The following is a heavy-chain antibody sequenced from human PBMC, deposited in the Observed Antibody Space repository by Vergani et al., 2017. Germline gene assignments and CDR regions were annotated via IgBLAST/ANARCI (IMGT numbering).Heavy chain of an antibody. D-gene: IGHD3-3*01. CDR3: ARDREGSGYYYMDV. CDR1: GFSFRTFS. Sequence: DVDLVESGGGFVQPGGSRRLSCAACGFSFRTFSMFWVRQPPGKGLAWVSKISPDGRTTEYADSVRGRFTISRDNANSMLYLQMNSLRAEDTAVYYCARDREGSGYYYMDVWGTGTTVTVS. CDR2: ISPDGRTT. V-gene: IGHV3-74*03. J-gene: IGHJ6*03.